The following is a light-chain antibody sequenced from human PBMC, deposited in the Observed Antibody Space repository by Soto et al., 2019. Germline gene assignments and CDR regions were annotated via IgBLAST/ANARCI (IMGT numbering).Light chain of an antibody. Sequence: QSALSQPASVSGSPGQSITISCTGTSNDVGYYNYVSWYQQHPGQAPKLMISEVTTRPSGVSDRFSGSKSGNTASLTISRLQAEDEAHYYCSSYTTDYTPVFGGGTKVTVL. V-gene: IGLV2-14*01. CDR1: SNDVGYYNY. CDR3: SSYTTDYTPV. J-gene: IGLJ3*02. CDR2: EVT.